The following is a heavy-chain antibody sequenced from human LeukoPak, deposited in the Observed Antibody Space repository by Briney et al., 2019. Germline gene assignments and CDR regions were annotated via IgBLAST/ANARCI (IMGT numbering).Heavy chain of an antibody. V-gene: IGHV3-23*01. Sequence: PGGSLRLSCAASGFTFSSIAMSWVRQAPDKGLEWVSTISGSGGGTYYADSVKGRFTISRDDSKNTLYLQMNCLRADDTAVYYCAKDLGRYRNNFFDYWGQGNLVTVSS. CDR3: AKDLGRYRNNFFDY. J-gene: IGHJ4*02. CDR1: GFTFSSIA. CDR2: ISGSGGGT. D-gene: IGHD1-26*01.